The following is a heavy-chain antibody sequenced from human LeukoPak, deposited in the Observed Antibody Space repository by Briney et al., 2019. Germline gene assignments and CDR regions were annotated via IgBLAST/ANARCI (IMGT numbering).Heavy chain of an antibody. V-gene: IGHV1-69*05. J-gene: IGHJ4*02. CDR1: GGTFSSYA. CDR2: VIPIFGTA. CDR3: ATTYDYGGNSGALDC. D-gene: IGHD4-23*01. Sequence: SVKVSCRASGGTFSSYAISWVRQAPGQGLEWMGGVIPIFGTANYAQKFQGRVTITTDESTSTAYMELSSLRSEDTAVYYCATTYDYGGNSGALDCWGQGTLVTVSS.